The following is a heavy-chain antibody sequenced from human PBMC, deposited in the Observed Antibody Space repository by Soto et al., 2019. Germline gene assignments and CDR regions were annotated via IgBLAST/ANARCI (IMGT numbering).Heavy chain of an antibody. CDR2: IYDSGSS. CDR3: AREKGYISGPKNLDY. V-gene: IGHV4-30-4*01. CDR1: GASISSGDYF. J-gene: IGHJ4*02. D-gene: IGHD5-12*01. Sequence: SETLSLTCTVSGASISSGDYFWSWIRQSPGKGLEWIGYIYDSGSSYYNPSLKSRVTMSVDTSKNQFSLKLRSVTAADTAVYYCAREKGYISGPKNLDYWGQGTLVTVPS.